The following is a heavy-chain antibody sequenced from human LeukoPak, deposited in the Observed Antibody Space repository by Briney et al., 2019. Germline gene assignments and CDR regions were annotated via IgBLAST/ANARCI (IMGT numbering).Heavy chain of an antibody. V-gene: IGHV1-2*02. CDR1: GYTFTGDF. D-gene: IGHD6-6*01. CDR3: ARGNIATRRGENWFDP. CDR2: INSDSGGT. J-gene: IGHJ5*02. Sequence: ASVKVSCKASGYTFTGDFIHWVRQAPGQGLEWMGWINSDSGGTNYARKFQGRVTMTRDTSISTAYMELSSPRSDDTAVFYCARGNIATRRGENWFDPWGPGTLVTVSS.